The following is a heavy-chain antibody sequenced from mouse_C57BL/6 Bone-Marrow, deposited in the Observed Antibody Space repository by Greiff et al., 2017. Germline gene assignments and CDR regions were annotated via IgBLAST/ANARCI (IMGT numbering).Heavy chain of an antibody. CDR2: IHPNSGST. V-gene: IGHV1-64*01. CDR3: ARGSNYDYAMDY. J-gene: IGHJ4*01. Sequence: VQLQQPGAELVKPGASVKLSCKASGYTFTSYWMHWVKQRPGQGLEWIGMIHPNSGSTNYNEKFKSKATLTVDKSSTTAYMQLSSLTSEDSAVYYGARGSNYDYAMDYWGQGTSVTVSS. D-gene: IGHD2-5*01. CDR1: GYTFTSYW.